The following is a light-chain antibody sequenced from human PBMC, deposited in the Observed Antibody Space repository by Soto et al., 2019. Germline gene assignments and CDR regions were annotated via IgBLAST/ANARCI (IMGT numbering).Light chain of an antibody. J-gene: IGKJ1*01. CDR3: KQAYSYPWT. Sequence: DIQMTQSPSSVSASIGDRVTITCRASQDIITWLAWYQQKAGKAPKLLIYAATSLQSGVPSRFSGSGSGTDFSLSILGLQAEDFATYYYKQAYSYPWTFGQGT. V-gene: IGKV1-12*02. CDR2: AAT. CDR1: QDIITW.